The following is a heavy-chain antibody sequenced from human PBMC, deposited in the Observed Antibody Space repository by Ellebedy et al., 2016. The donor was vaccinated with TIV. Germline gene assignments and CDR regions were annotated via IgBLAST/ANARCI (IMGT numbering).Heavy chain of an antibody. V-gene: IGHV4-39*01. Sequence: PSETLSLTCTVYGGSISSDSYYWGWIRQPPGKGLEWIGGIYYSGSTYYNPSLKSRVTISVDTYKNQFSLKLSSVTAADTAVYYCARSMGFRYTSGTYPTHEYYFDYWGQGTLVTVSS. CDR1: GGSISSDSYY. J-gene: IGHJ4*02. D-gene: IGHD3-16*02. CDR2: IYYSGST. CDR3: ARSMGFRYTSGTYPTHEYYFDY.